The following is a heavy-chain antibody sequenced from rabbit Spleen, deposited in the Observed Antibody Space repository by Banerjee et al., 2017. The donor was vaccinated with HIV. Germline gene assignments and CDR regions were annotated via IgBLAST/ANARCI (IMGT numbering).Heavy chain of an antibody. V-gene: IGHV1S40*01. CDR1: GFSLSASYY. Sequence: QSLEESGGDLVKPGASLTLTCTASGFSLSASYYMCWVRQAPGKGLEWIACIVAGNSGNTYYASWAKGRFTISKTSSTTVTLQMTSLTAADTATYFCARDTSSSFSSYGMDLWGQGTLVTVS. D-gene: IGHD1-1*01. CDR3: ARDTSSSFSSYGMDL. J-gene: IGHJ3*01. CDR2: IVAGNSGNT.